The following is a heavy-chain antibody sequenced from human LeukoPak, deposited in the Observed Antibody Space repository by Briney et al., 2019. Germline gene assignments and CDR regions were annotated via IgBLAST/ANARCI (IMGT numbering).Heavy chain of an antibody. J-gene: IGHJ6*02. CDR1: GFSLSSYV. Sequence: GGSLRLSCAASGFSLSSYVMSWVRQAPGKGLEWVSAICGSGVSPYYADTAKGRFTPSRDTTKNTLSLHMYSARAEDTAVYYCAKSREYDYYYGMDVWGQGTTVTVSS. V-gene: IGHV3-23*01. CDR3: AKSREYDYYYGMDV. CDR2: ICGSGVSP. D-gene: IGHD1-26*01.